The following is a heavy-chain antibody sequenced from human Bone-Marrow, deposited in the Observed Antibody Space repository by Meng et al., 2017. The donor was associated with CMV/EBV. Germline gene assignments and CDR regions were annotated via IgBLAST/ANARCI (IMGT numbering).Heavy chain of an antibody. CDR2: INSDGSST. CDR3: AREPFNCSSTSCANYYGMDV. J-gene: IGHJ6*02. V-gene: IGHV3-74*01. D-gene: IGHD2-2*01. CDR1: GFTFSSYW. Sequence: GESLKISCAASGFTFSSYWMHWVRQAPGKGLVWVSRINSDGSSTSYADSVKGRFTISRDNSKNTLYLQMNSLRAEDTAVYYCAREPFNCSSTSCANYYGMDVWGQGNTVNV.